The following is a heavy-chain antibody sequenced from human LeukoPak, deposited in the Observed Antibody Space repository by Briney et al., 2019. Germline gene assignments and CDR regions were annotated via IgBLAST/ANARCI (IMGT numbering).Heavy chain of an antibody. CDR2: VSSSSNTI. CDR1: GFSFNSYS. Sequence: GGSLRLSCAASGFSFNSYSMNWVRQAPGKGLEWVSYVSSSSNTIYYVDSVKGRFTISRDNAKSSLYLQMNSLRDEDTAVYYCARDPRYSAGYRSGVYRADGFDIWGQGTMVTVSS. CDR3: ARDPRYSAGYRSGVYRADGFDI. D-gene: IGHD2-21*01. V-gene: IGHV3-48*02. J-gene: IGHJ3*02.